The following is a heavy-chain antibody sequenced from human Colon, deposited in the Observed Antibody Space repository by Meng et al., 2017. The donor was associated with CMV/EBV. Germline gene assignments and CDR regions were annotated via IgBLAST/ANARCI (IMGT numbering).Heavy chain of an antibody. J-gene: IGHJ6*02. D-gene: IGHD6-13*01. V-gene: IGHV3-9*01. CDR1: GFTFDDYA. CDR3: AKAPGYSSSPGYYYGMDV. CDR2: ISWNSGSI. Sequence: SLKISCAASGFTFDDYAMHWVRQAPGKGLEWVSGISWNSGSIGYADSVKGRFTISRDNAKNSLYLQMNSLRAEDTALYYCAKAPGYSSSPGYYYGMDVWGQGTTVNVSS.